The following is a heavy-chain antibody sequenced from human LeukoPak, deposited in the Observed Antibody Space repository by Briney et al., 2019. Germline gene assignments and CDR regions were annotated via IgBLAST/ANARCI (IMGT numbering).Heavy chain of an antibody. CDR2: ISSSGSTI. CDR3: ARVFWAAASYFDY. J-gene: IGHJ4*02. Sequence: GGSLRLSCAASGFTFSSYEMNWVRQAPGKGLEWVSYISSSGSTIYYADSAKGRFTISRDNAKNSLYLQMNSLRAEDTAVYYCARVFWAAASYFDYWGQGTLVTVSS. D-gene: IGHD6-13*01. CDR1: GFTFSSYE. V-gene: IGHV3-48*03.